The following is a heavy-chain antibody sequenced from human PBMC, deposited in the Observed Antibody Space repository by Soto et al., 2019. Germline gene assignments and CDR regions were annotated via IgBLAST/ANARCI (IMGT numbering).Heavy chain of an antibody. CDR2: FCYTGNT. J-gene: IGHJ4*02. CDR3: ARRQAGSDRRFFDS. Sequence: SETLSLTCTVSGASITSGSYYWGWIRQPPGTGLEWIGSFCYTGNTYYTPSLKSRVTISVETSKNQFSLRLTSVTAADTAVYFCARRQAGSDRRFFDSWGQGALVTVSS. CDR1: GASITSGSYY. V-gene: IGHV4-39*01. D-gene: IGHD3-10*01.